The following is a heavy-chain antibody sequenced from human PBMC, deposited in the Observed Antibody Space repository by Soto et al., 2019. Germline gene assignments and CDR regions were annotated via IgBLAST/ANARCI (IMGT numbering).Heavy chain of an antibody. Sequence: PGGSLRLSCAASGFTFSDYYISWIRQAPGKGLEWVSYISSSGTIIYHADSVKGRFTISRDNSKNTLYLQMNSLRAEDTAVYYCARDPEWLSERNYYYYGMDVWGQGTTVTVSS. CDR2: ISSSGTII. CDR3: ARDPEWLSERNYYYYGMDV. V-gene: IGHV3-11*04. CDR1: GFTFSDYY. J-gene: IGHJ6*02. D-gene: IGHD3-3*01.